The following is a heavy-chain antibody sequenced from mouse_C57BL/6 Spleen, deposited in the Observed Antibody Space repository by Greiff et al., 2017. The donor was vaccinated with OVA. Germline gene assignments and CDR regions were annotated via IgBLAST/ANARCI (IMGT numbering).Heavy chain of an antibody. CDR1: GYTFTSYW. CDR3: AREVDGYYYFDY. V-gene: IGHV1-55*01. CDR2: IYPGSGST. D-gene: IGHD2-3*01. J-gene: IGHJ2*01. Sequence: QVQLQQPGAELVKPGASVKMSCKASGYTFTSYWITWVKQRPGQGLEWIGDIYPGSGSTNYNEKFKSKATLTVDTSSSTAYMQLSSLTSEDSAVYYCAREVDGYYYFDYWGQGTTLTVSS.